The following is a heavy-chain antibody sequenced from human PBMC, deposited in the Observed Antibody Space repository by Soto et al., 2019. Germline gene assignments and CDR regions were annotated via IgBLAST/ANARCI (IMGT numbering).Heavy chain of an antibody. V-gene: IGHV4-59*01. J-gene: IGHJ4*02. Sequence: PSETLSLTCTVSGGSISSNYWTWIRQPPGKGLEWIGYVYNSGSTNYNPFLKSRATISEDTSKSQFSLKVNSMTAADTAVYYCARYRREAVAGYTLDNWGQGILVTVSS. CDR2: VYNSGST. CDR3: ARYRREAVAGYTLDN. CDR1: GGSISSNY. D-gene: IGHD6-13*01.